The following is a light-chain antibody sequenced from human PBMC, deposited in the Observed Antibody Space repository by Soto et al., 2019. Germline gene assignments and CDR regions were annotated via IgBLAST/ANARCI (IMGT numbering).Light chain of an antibody. J-gene: IGLJ7*01. CDR1: SSNIGDNY. CDR3: GTLDSTLIVAV. V-gene: IGLV1-51*01. CDR2: DND. Sequence: QSELTQPPSVSAAAGQKVTISCSGSSSNIGDNYVSWYQQVPGTAPKLLIYDNDQRSSGTPDRFSAYKSGTSATLGITGLQTGDEADYYCGTLDSTLIVAVYGGGTQLTVL.